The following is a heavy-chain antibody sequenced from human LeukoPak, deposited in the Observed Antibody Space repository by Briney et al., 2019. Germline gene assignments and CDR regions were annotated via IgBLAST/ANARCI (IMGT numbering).Heavy chain of an antibody. J-gene: IGHJ4*02. Sequence: ASVKVSCKASGYTFTAYYIHWVRQAPGQGLEWMGRINPKSGGTDYAQKFQGRVTMTRDTSISTAYMELSRLRSDDTAVYYCARDLGYSSSSAFFDYRGQGTLVTVSS. V-gene: IGHV1-2*06. D-gene: IGHD6-6*01. CDR3: ARDLGYSSSSAFFDY. CDR1: GYTFTAYY. CDR2: INPKSGGT.